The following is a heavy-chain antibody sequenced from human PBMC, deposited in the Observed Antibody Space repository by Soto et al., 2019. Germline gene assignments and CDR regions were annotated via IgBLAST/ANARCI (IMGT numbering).Heavy chain of an antibody. CDR2: VDSAGSGT. Sequence: VPLVESGGGSVERGGSLRLSCAASGFPFTGYWMHWVRQVPGKGPVWVARVDSAGSGTSYADSVKGRFTISRDNAKNTVSLQMDSLRVEDTAVYYCATVFEHWGQGIPVTVSS. V-gene: IGHV3-74*01. CDR3: ATVFEH. CDR1: GFPFTGYW. J-gene: IGHJ4*02.